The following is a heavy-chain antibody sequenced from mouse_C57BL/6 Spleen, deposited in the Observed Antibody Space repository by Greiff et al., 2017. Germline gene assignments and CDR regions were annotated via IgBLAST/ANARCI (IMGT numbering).Heavy chain of an antibody. CDR3: ARGEGLRLRAAWFAY. CDR1: GFTFSDYG. V-gene: IGHV5-17*01. J-gene: IGHJ3*01. Sequence: DVQLVESGGGLVKPGGSLKLSCAASGFTFSDYGMHWVRQAPEKGLEWVAYISRGSSTIYYADTVKGRFTISRDNAKNTLFLQMTSLRSEDTAMYYCARGEGLRLRAAWFAYWGQGTLVTVSA. CDR2: ISRGSSTI. D-gene: IGHD3-2*02.